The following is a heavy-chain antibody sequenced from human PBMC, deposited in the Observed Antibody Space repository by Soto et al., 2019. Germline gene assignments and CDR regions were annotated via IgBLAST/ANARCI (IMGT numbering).Heavy chain of an antibody. CDR2: IHYSGST. CDR1: GGSITSYY. Sequence: SETLSLTCTVSGGSITSYYWSWIRQPPGKGLEWIGDIHYSGSTNYNPSLKSRVTISTDTSKNQFSLNLSSVTAAHTAVYYCARDPISARPFFDYWGQGTLVTVYS. J-gene: IGHJ4*02. CDR3: ARDPISARPFFDY. D-gene: IGHD6-6*01. V-gene: IGHV4-59*01.